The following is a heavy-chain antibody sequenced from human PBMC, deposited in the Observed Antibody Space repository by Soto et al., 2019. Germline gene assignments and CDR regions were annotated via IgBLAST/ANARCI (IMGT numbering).Heavy chain of an antibody. V-gene: IGHV1-2*02. Sequence: ASVKVSCKASGFTFTGYYIHWLRQAPGQGLEWMGWINAHSGGTEYAQKFQGRVTLTRDTSIATAYLTLTSLTSDDTALYYCAKDLTRQLAYWLDPWGQGTQVTVAS. CDR1: GFTFTGYY. CDR3: AKDLTRQLAYWLDP. CDR2: INAHSGGT. J-gene: IGHJ5*02. D-gene: IGHD6-6*01.